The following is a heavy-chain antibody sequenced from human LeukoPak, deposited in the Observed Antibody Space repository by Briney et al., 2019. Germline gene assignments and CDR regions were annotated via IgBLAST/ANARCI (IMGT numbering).Heavy chain of an antibody. D-gene: IGHD2-15*01. CDR1: GFTFSSYS. V-gene: IGHV3-21*01. Sequence: GGSLRLSCAASGFTFSSYSMNWVRQAPGKGLEWLSSISSSSNYIYYADSVKGRFTISRDNAKNSLYLQMNSLRAEDTAVYYCARGEPLLRFDYWGQGTLVTVSS. CDR3: ARGEPLLRFDY. CDR2: ISSSSNYI. J-gene: IGHJ4*02.